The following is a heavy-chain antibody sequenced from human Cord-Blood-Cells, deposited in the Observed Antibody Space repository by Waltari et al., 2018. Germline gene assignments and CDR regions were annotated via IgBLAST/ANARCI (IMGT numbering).Heavy chain of an antibody. Sequence: QVQLQESGPGLVKPSETLSLTCTVSGGSISSYYWSWIRQPARKGLEWIGRIYTSGSTNYNPSLKSRVTSSVDTSKNQFSLSLSSVTAADTAVYSCARVGRIAAAGDAFDIWGQGTMVTVSS. CDR1: GGSISSYY. CDR2: IYTSGST. D-gene: IGHD6-13*01. J-gene: IGHJ3*02. V-gene: IGHV4-4*07. CDR3: ARVGRIAAAGDAFDI.